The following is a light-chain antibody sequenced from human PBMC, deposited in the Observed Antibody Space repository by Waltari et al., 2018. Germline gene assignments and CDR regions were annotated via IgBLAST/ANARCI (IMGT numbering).Light chain of an antibody. CDR1: RSINIY. CDR2: AAS. CDR3: QQHYDAPPYT. Sequence: DIQMTQSPSSLSASVGDRVTITCQDSRSINIYLNWYPQKVGKAPKLLIYAASTLQSGVPSRFSGSRSGTEFTLTSSSLQPEDFATYYCQQHYDAPPYTFGQGTKLEIK. V-gene: IGKV1-39*01. J-gene: IGKJ2*01.